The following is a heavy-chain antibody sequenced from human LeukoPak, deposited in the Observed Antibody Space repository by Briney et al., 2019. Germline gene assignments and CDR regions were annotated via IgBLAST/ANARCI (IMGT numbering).Heavy chain of an antibody. CDR2: ISVIGGGT. CDR1: GFTFSSYA. Sequence: PGGTLRLSCAASGFTFSSYAMSWVRQAPGKGLEWVSSISVIGGGTYYADSVTSRFTISRDNSKNTLYLQMNSLSAEDTAVYYCARRGIVLGAAPVLKYSFDYWGQGTLVTVSS. D-gene: IGHD1-26*01. CDR3: ARRGIVLGAAPVLKYSFDY. V-gene: IGHV3-23*01. J-gene: IGHJ4*02.